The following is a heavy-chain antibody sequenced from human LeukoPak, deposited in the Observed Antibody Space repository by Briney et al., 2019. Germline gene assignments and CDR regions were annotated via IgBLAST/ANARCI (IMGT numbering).Heavy chain of an antibody. CDR1: GGSISSGSYY. CDR3: ARVVGATLWSFDI. Sequence: SQTLSLTCTVSGGSISSGSYYWSWIRQPAGKGLEWIGRIYTSGSTNYNPYLKSRATISVDRSKNQFSLKLSSVTAADTAVYYCARVVGATLWSFDIWGQGTMVTVSS. V-gene: IGHV4-61*02. D-gene: IGHD1-26*01. J-gene: IGHJ3*02. CDR2: IYTSGST.